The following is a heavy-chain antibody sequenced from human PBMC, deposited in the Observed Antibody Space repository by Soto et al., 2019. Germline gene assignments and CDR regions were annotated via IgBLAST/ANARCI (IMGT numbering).Heavy chain of an antibody. Sequence: SETLSLPCTVSGGSISSGGYYWSWIRQHPGKGLEWIGYIYYSGSTYYNPSLKSRVTISVDTSKNQFSLKLSSVTAADTAVYYCARAYKARQWELGFIWFDPWGQGTLVTVSS. CDR1: GGSISSGGYY. CDR2: IYYSGST. V-gene: IGHV4-31*03. D-gene: IGHD1-26*01. J-gene: IGHJ5*02. CDR3: ARAYKARQWELGFIWFDP.